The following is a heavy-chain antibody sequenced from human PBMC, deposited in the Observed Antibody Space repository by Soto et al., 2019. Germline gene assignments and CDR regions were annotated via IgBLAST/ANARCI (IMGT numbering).Heavy chain of an antibody. D-gene: IGHD3-22*01. J-gene: IGHJ3*02. CDR1: GYTFTSYG. CDR3: ARGSYSSGYYYGRGAFDI. Sequence: QVQLVQSGAEVKKPGASVKVSCKDSGYTFTSYGISWVRQAPGQGLEWMGWISAYNGNTNYAQKLQGRVTMTTDTSTSTAYMELRSLRSDDTAVYYCARGSYSSGYYYGRGAFDIWGQGTMVTVSS. V-gene: IGHV1-18*01. CDR2: ISAYNGNT.